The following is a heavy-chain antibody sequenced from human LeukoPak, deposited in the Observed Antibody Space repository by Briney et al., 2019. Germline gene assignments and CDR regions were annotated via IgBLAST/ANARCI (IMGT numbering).Heavy chain of an antibody. CDR1: GYTFTSYD. Sequence: ASVKVSCKASGYTFTSYDINWVRQATGQGLEWMGWMNPNSGNTGYAQKFQGRVTMTRNTSISTAYMELSSLRSEDTAVYYCARIEGYSSSHVDDYWGQGTLVTVSS. CDR3: ARIEGYSSSHVDDY. V-gene: IGHV1-8*01. J-gene: IGHJ4*02. D-gene: IGHD6-13*01. CDR2: MNPNSGNT.